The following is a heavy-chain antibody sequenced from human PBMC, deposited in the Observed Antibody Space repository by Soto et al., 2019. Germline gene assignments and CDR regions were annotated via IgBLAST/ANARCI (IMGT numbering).Heavy chain of an antibody. CDR1: GYSFTSYW. J-gene: IGHJ6*02. CDR3: ARRYCSSANSPRNYYGSDV. D-gene: IGHD2-2*01. V-gene: IGHV5-10-1*01. CDR2: IDPIDSYT. Sequence: GESLKISWKGSGYSFTSYWIRWVRPMPGKGLEWMGRIDPIDSYTTYSPSFQGHVTISTDKSINTAYLQWSSLKASDTAMYYCARRYCSSANSPRNYYGSDVCGQGTRVTVYS.